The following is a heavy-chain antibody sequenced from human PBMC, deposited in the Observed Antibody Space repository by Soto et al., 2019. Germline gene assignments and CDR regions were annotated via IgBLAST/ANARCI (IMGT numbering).Heavy chain of an antibody. Sequence: QVQLVQSGAEVKKPGSSVKVSCKASGGTFSSYAISWVRQAPGQGLEWMGGIVPIFGTANYAQKFQGRVTITADKSTSTAYMELSSLRSEDTAVYYCARDILGYCSSTSCRDYWGQGTLVTVSS. V-gene: IGHV1-69*06. D-gene: IGHD2-2*01. CDR2: IVPIFGTA. CDR1: GGTFSSYA. J-gene: IGHJ4*02. CDR3: ARDILGYCSSTSCRDY.